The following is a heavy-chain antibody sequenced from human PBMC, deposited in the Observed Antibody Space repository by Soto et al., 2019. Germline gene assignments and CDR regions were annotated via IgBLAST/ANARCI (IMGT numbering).Heavy chain of an antibody. CDR3: ARRVPAAVRVDWFDP. D-gene: IGHD2-2*02. Sequence: ASVKVSCKASGYTFTGYYMHWVRQAPGQGLEWMGWINPNSGGTNYAQKFQGRVTMTRDTSISTAYMELSRLRSDDTAVYYCARRVPAAVRVDWFDPWGQGNLVTVSS. V-gene: IGHV1-2*02. CDR1: GYTFTGYY. CDR2: INPNSGGT. J-gene: IGHJ5*02.